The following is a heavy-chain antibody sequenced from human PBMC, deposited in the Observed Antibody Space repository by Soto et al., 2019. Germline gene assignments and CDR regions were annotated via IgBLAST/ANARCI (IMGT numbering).Heavy chain of an antibody. CDR1: GDSVSSKSAA. CDR2: TYYRSKWYN. Sequence: SQTLSLTCAISGDSVSSKSAAWHWIRQSPSRGLEWLGRTYYRSKWYNNYALSVKSRITINPDTSKNQFSLQLRSVTAADTAIYYCARGWRFDPWGQGTQVTVSS. CDR3: ARGWRFDP. J-gene: IGHJ5*02. D-gene: IGHD1-1*01. V-gene: IGHV6-1*01.